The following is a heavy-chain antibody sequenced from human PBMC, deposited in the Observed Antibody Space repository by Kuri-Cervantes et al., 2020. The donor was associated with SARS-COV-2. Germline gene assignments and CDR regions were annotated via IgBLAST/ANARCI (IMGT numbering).Heavy chain of an antibody. V-gene: IGHV3-21*01. CDR2: ISSSSSYI. CDR1: GFTFSSYS. Sequence: GESLKISCAASGFTFSSYSMNWVRQAPGKGLEWVSSISSSSSYIYYADSVKGRFTISRDNAKNSLYLQMNSLRAEDTAVYYCARDPTAGRLRYFDWFSSGPSNYYGMDVWGQGTTVTVSS. CDR3: ARDPTAGRLRYFDWFSSGPSNYYGMDV. D-gene: IGHD3-9*01. J-gene: IGHJ6*02.